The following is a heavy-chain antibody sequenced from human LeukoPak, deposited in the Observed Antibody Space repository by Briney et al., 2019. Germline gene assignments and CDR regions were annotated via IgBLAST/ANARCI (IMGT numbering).Heavy chain of an antibody. CDR1: GGSISSYY. CDR2: IYYSGST. V-gene: IGHV4-59*01. Sequence: SETLSLTCTVSGGSISSYYWSWIRQPPGKGLEWIGYIYYSGSTNYNPSLKSRVTISVDTSKNQFSLKLSSVTAADTAVYYCARGLHVWSGYYRGGYRFDPWGQGTLATVSS. J-gene: IGHJ5*02. CDR3: ARGLHVWSGYYRGGYRFDP. D-gene: IGHD3-3*01.